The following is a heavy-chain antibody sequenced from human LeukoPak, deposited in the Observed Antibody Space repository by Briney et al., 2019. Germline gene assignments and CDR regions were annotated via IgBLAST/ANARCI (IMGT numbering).Heavy chain of an antibody. J-gene: IGHJ4*02. V-gene: IGHV3-74*01. CDR1: GFTFSSYW. Sequence: GGSLRLSCAAPGFTFSSYWMHWVRQAPGKGLVWVSRIHTDGSVTTYADSVRGRFTISRDNAKNTLYLQMNSLRAEDTAVYYCARVYVGTSTTYPFDSWGQGTLVTVSS. CDR2: IHTDGSVT. D-gene: IGHD3-16*01. CDR3: ARVYVGTSTTYPFDS.